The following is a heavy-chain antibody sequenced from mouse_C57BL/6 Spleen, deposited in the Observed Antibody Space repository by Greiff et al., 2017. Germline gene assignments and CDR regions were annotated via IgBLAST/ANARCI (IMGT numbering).Heavy chain of an antibody. D-gene: IGHD1-1*01. CDR3: ARGKITTVPDY. V-gene: IGHV1-50*01. CDR2: IDPSDSYT. J-gene: IGHJ2*01. CDR1: GYTFTSYW. Sequence: QVQLQQPGAELVKPGASVKLSCKASGYTFTSYWMQWVKQRPGQGLEWIGEIDPSDSYTNYNQKFKGKATLTVDTSSSTAYMQLSSLTSEDSAVYSCARGKITTVPDYWGQGTTLTVSS.